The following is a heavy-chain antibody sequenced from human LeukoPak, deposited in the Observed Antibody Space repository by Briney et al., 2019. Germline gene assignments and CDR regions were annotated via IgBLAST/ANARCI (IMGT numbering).Heavy chain of an antibody. CDR2: ISSSSSYI. V-gene: IGHV3-21*01. CDR3: ARDLMGGGLQYFDH. CDR1: GFTFSNYN. D-gene: IGHD2-8*01. Sequence: GGSLRLSCAASGFTFSNYNMNWVCQAPGKGLEWVSSISSSSSYIYYADSVEGRFTISRDNAKNSLYLQMDNLRADETAGYYFARDLMGGGLQYFDHWGQGALVTVSS. J-gene: IGHJ4*02.